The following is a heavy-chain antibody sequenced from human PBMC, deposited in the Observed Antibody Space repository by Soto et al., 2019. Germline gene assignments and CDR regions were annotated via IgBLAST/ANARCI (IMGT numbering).Heavy chain of an antibody. CDR1: GFTFSSYS. J-gene: IGHJ4*02. D-gene: IGHD3-10*01. Sequence: GGSLRLSCAASGFTFSSYSMNWVRQAPGNGLEWVSSISSSSSYIYYADSVKGRFTISRDNAKNSLYLQMNSLRAQDTAVYYCARSMVRGVIHYWGQGTLVTVSS. V-gene: IGHV3-21*01. CDR2: ISSSSSYI. CDR3: ARSMVRGVIHY.